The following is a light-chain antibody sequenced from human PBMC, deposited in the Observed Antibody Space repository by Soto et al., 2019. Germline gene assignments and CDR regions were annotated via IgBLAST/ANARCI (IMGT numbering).Light chain of an antibody. CDR1: QSISSY. CDR3: QQSYSTPAIT. V-gene: IGKV1-39*01. CDR2: AAS. Sequence: MTRSPSCMSAVLVARVAISCKTSQSISSYLNWYQQKPGKAPKLLIYAASSLQSGVPSRFSGSGSGTDFTLTISSLQPEDFATYYCQQSYSTPAITVGQGTRLEIK. J-gene: IGKJ5*01.